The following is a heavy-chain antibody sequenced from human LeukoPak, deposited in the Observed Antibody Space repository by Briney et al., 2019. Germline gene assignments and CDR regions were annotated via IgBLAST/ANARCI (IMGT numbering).Heavy chain of an antibody. CDR1: GFTFSNTW. Sequence: GGSLRLSCAASGFTFSNTWMSWVRQAPGKGLEWVGRIKSKIDGGTTEYAAPVKGRFTISRDDSKNTLYLQMNSLKTEDTAVYYCITAVWTADFDYWGQGTLVTVSS. J-gene: IGHJ4*02. CDR3: ITAVWTADFDY. D-gene: IGHD2-21*01. CDR2: IKSKIDGGTT. V-gene: IGHV3-15*01.